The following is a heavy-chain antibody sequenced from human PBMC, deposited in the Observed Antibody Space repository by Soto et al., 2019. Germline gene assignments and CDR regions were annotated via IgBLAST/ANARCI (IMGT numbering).Heavy chain of an antibody. Sequence: ASVKVSCKASGYTFTNYAIHWVRQAPGQRLEWMGWINGGNGNTKCSPKFQGRVTITRDTSASTAYMEMSSLGSEDTAVYYCARVIVHCTGGSCYSGGYFEHWGQGTPVTVSS. CDR2: INGGNGNT. J-gene: IGHJ1*01. V-gene: IGHV1-3*01. CDR1: GYTFTNYA. CDR3: ARVIVHCTGGSCYSGGYFEH. D-gene: IGHD2-15*01.